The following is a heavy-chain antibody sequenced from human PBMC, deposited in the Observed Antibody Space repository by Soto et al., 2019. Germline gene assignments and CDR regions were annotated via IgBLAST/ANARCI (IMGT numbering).Heavy chain of an antibody. Sequence: EVQLVQSGAEVKKPGESLKISCKGSGYTFTSNWIGWVREMPGKGLEWMGIIYPGDSETRYSPSFQGQVTISADKSINTAYLQWRSLKASDTAIYYCARTFWGHLYSFDFWGQGTLVTVSS. CDR1: GYTFTSNW. CDR2: IYPGDSET. J-gene: IGHJ4*02. CDR3: ARTFWGHLYSFDF. D-gene: IGHD3-16*01. V-gene: IGHV5-51*03.